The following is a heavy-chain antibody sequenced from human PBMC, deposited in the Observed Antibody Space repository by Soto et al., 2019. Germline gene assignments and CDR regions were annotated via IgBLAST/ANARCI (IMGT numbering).Heavy chain of an antibody. Sequence: PSETLSLTCAVYGESFSAYYWAWLRQSPGKGPEWIGSVFYTGFTSYNPSLESRVSVSVDTSKSQFSLKLSAVTAADTAVYYCATSQKGYNWNYFDHWGQGALVTVSS. CDR2: VFYTGFT. D-gene: IGHD1-20*01. CDR1: GESFSAYY. V-gene: IGHV4-59*04. J-gene: IGHJ4*02. CDR3: ATSQKGYNWNYFDH.